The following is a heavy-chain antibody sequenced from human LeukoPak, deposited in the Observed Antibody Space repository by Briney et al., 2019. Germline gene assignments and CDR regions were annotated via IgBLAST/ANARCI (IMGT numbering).Heavy chain of an antibody. J-gene: IGHJ4*02. CDR3: ARLTSSWQLDY. V-gene: IGHV5-51*01. CDR1: GYRFTSYY. CDR2: IYPADSDT. D-gene: IGHD6-13*01. Sequence: GESLKISFKGSGYRFTSYYISWVRQMPGKGLEWMGIIYPADSDTRYSPSFQGQVTISADKSISIAYLQWSSLKASDTAMYYCARLTSSWQLDYWGQGTLVTVSS.